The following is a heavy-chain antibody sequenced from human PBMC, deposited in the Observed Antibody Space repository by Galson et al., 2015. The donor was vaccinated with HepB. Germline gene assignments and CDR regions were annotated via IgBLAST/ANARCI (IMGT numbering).Heavy chain of an antibody. J-gene: IGHJ4*02. CDR3: ARHDCSSTSCYTFGKNDS. Sequence: QSGAEVKKPGESLRISCKGSGYSFINYWISWVRQMPGKGLEWMGRIDPTDSYTNYSPSFQGHVTISADKSISTAYLQWSSLKASDTALYYCARHDCSSTSCYTFGKNDSWGQGTLVTVSS. CDR2: IDPTDSYT. CDR1: GYSFINYW. V-gene: IGHV5-10-1*01. D-gene: IGHD2-2*02.